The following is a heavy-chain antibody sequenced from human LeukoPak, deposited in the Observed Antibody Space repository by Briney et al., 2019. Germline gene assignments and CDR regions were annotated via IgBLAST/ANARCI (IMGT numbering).Heavy chain of an antibody. CDR1: GFTFNDYY. CDR2: ISSSGSTI. J-gene: IGHJ6*02. CDR3: ARDIAVAGISYYGMDV. Sequence: PGGSLRLSCAASGFTFNDYYMSWIRQAPGKGLEWVSYISSSGSTIYYADSVKGRFTISRDNAKNSLYLQMNSLRAEDTAVYYCARDIAVAGISYYGMDVWGQGTTVTVSS. D-gene: IGHD6-19*01. V-gene: IGHV3-11*01.